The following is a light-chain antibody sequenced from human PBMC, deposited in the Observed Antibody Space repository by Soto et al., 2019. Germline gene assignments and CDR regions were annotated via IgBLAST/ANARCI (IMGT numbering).Light chain of an antibody. J-gene: IGKJ3*01. V-gene: IGKV3-11*01. CDR3: QQRCNWPPFT. Sequence: EIVLTQSPATLSLSPGERATLSCRASQSVSSYLAWYQQKPGQAPRLLIYDASNRATGIPARFSGSGSGTDFTLTISSLEPEDFAVYYCQQRCNWPPFTFGPGTKVDIK. CDR1: QSVSSY. CDR2: DAS.